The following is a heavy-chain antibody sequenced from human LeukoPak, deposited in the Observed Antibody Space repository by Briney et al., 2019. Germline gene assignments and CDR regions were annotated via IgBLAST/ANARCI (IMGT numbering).Heavy chain of an antibody. V-gene: IGHV1-8*03. Sequence: ASVKVSCKASGYTFTSYYMHWVRQATGQGLEWMGWMNPNSGNTGYAQKFQGRVTITRNTSISTAYMELSSLRSGDTAVYYCARGGNSYRNWFDPWGQGTLVTVSS. CDR2: MNPNSGNT. D-gene: IGHD5-18*01. CDR3: ARGGNSYRNWFDP. J-gene: IGHJ5*02. CDR1: GYTFTSYY.